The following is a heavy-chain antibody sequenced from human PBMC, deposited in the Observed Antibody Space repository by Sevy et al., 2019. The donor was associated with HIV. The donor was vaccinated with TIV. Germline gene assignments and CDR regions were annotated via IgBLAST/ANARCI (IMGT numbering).Heavy chain of an antibody. CDR1: GLTLSSCG. CDR3: AKDFTGFYGMDV. D-gene: IGHD3-9*01. Sequence: GGSLRLSCAASGLTLSSCGMHWARQAPGKGLEWVAVISYDGSNKYYAESVKGRFTISRDTSKNTQYLQMNSLRAEDTAVYYCAKDFTGFYGMDVWGQGTTVTVSS. V-gene: IGHV3-30*18. CDR2: ISYDGSNK. J-gene: IGHJ6*02.